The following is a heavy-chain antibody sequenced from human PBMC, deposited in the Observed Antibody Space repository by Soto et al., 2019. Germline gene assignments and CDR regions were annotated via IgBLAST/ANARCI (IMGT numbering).Heavy chain of an antibody. V-gene: IGHV3-30-3*01. Sequence: GGSLRLSCASSGFSFSSYAMHWVRQAPGKAPEWVSSISNDGSNEYYADSVKGRFSISRDFSKNTLYLQLNSLRVEDTAVYYCARTFSQGRLGEVFDCWGQGTQVTVSS. D-gene: IGHD3-10*01. CDR1: GFSFSSYA. J-gene: IGHJ4*02. CDR2: ISNDGSNE. CDR3: ARTFSQGRLGEVFDC.